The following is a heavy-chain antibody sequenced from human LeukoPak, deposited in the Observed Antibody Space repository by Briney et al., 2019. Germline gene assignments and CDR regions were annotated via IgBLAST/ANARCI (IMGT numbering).Heavy chain of an antibody. D-gene: IGHD2-15*01. V-gene: IGHV3-53*01. CDR3: AKQLGYCSDGSCYFPY. CDR2: IYSGGTT. J-gene: IGHJ4*02. Sequence: PGGSLRLSCAASGFTVSSNYMSWVRQAPGKGLEWVSVIYSGGTTNYADSVKGRFTISRDNSKSTLCLQMNSLRAEDTAVYYCAKQLGYCSDGSCYFPYWGQGTLVTVSS. CDR1: GFTVSSNY.